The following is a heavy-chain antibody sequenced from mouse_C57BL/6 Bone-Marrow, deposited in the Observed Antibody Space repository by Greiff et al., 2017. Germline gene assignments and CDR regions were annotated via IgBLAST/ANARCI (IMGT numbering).Heavy chain of an antibody. D-gene: IGHD1-1*01. CDR3: SRQVTTVLATKYFDV. CDR2: ISGGGGNT. V-gene: IGHV5-9*01. CDR1: GFTFSSYT. Sequence: EVTLVESGGGLVKPGGSLKLSCAASGFTFSSYTMSWVRQTPVTRLQWVAAISGGGGNTYYPDSVKGRFTISRDNDKNILYLQMSSLRSEDTALYYCSRQVTTVLATKYFDVWGTGTTVTVSS. J-gene: IGHJ1*03.